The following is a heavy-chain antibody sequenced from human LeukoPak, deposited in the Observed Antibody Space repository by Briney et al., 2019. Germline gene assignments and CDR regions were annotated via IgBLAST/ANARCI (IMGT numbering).Heavy chain of an antibody. V-gene: IGHV4-39*01. Sequence: PSETLSLTCTVSGGSISSSSYYWGWIRQPPGKGLEWIGSIYYSGSTYHNPSLKSRVTISVDTSKNQFSLKLSSVTAADTAVYYCARLSLIFGWFDPWGQGTLVTVSS. J-gene: IGHJ5*02. CDR3: ARLSLIFGWFDP. CDR1: GGSISSSSYY. CDR2: IYYSGST. D-gene: IGHD3-10*01.